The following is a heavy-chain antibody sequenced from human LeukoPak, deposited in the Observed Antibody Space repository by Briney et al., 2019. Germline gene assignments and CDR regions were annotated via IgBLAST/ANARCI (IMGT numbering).Heavy chain of an antibody. Sequence: PSETLSLTCSTSGASIRSYYWSWIRQPAGKGLEWIGRVHTSGITNYNPSLKTRVTMSIDTSKNQFYLNLISVTAADTAMYYCARDEKHGYGDYGVDPWGQGTLVTVSS. CDR2: VHTSGIT. D-gene: IGHD4-17*01. V-gene: IGHV4-4*07. CDR3: ARDEKHGYGDYGVDP. J-gene: IGHJ5*02. CDR1: GASIRSYY.